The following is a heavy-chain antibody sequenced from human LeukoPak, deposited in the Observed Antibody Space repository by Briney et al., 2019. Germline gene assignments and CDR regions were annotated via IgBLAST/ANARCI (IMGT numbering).Heavy chain of an antibody. Sequence: PSETLSLTCTVSGGSISGHYWTWVRQPPGEGLEWIGQIHYSGKADYNPSLRSRITISVDTSKNQMSLKVTSVTAADTAVYYWARFGVDYDMDVWGQGTTVTAS. J-gene: IGHJ6*02. CDR3: ARFGVDYDMDV. D-gene: IGHD3-16*01. CDR2: IHYSGKA. V-gene: IGHV4-59*11. CDR1: GGSISGHY.